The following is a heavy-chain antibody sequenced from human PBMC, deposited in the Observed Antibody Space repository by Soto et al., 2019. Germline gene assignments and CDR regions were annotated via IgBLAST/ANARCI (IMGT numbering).Heavy chain of an antibody. CDR3: AISREQDYYYYYGMDV. CDR1: GGSISSGGYY. J-gene: IGHJ6*02. Sequence: SETLSLTCTVSGGSISSGGYYWSWIRQHPGKGLEWIGYIYYSGSTYYNPSLKSRVTISVDTSKNQFSLKLSSVTAADTAVYYCAISREQDYYYYYGMDVWGQGTTVTVSS. CDR2: IYYSGST. V-gene: IGHV4-31*03.